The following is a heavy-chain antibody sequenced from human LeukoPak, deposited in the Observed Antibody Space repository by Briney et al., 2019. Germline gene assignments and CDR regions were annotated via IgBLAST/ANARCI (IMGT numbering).Heavy chain of an antibody. D-gene: IGHD2-2*01. CDR3: ARGFCSSTNCYQGPFDF. Sequence: GGSLRLSCAASGFTFSSAWMTWVRQAPGKGLEWGGHIKNKTNGETTDYAAPVKGRFIISRDDSKNTLYLQMNSLRTEDTAVYYCARGFCSSTNCYQGPFDFWGQGTLVTVSS. CDR1: GFTFSSAW. V-gene: IGHV3-15*01. J-gene: IGHJ4*02. CDR2: IKNKTNGETT.